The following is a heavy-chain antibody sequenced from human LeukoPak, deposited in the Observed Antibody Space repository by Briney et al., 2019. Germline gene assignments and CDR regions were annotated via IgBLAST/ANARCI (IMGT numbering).Heavy chain of an antibody. CDR3: ARGGYMSNWFEH. CDR2: INHSGST. V-gene: IGHV4-34*01. J-gene: IGHJ5*02. CDR1: GGSFSGYY. D-gene: IGHD5-12*01. Sequence: SETLSLTCAVYGGSFSGYYWSWIRQPPGKGLEWIGEINHSGSTNYNPSLKSRVTFSVDTSKKQFSLNLNSVTAADTAVYYCARGGYMSNWFEHWGQGTPVTVSS.